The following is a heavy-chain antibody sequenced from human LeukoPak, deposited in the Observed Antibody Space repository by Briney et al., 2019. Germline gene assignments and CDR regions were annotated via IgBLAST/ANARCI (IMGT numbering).Heavy chain of an antibody. D-gene: IGHD6-19*01. CDR1: GFTFNIYA. J-gene: IGHJ4*02. V-gene: IGHV3-64*01. CDR3: ARDRGGSGWYYFDY. Sequence: TGGSLRLSCAASGFTFNIYAIHWVLQAPGKGLEYVSGISYNGTNTYYGNSVKGRFTISRDNSKNTLYLQMASLRAEDMAVYYCARDRGGSGWYYFDYWGQGTLVTVSS. CDR2: ISYNGTNT.